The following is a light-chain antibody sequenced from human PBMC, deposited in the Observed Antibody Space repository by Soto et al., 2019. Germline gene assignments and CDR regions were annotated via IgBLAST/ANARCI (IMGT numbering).Light chain of an antibody. V-gene: IGKV1-12*01. J-gene: IGKJ1*01. Sequence: DIRSTQYPSAESASVGDRVTMSCRASEDINTWLAWYQQRPGTAPKLLIYAASNFQSGVPSRFSGSGSGTDFTLTISSLEPEDSAVYYCQQNLGVHTFGQGTKVDIK. CDR1: EDINTW. CDR3: QQNLGVHT. CDR2: AAS.